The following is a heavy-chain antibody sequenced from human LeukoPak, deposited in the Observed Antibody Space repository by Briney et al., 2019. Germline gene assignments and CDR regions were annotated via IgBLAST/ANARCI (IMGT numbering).Heavy chain of an antibody. CDR3: ARHLSSNCRIDP. CDR2: INFDGSST. CDR1: GFTFSSYW. Sequence: GGSLRLSCAASGFTFSSYWMHWVRKAPGKGLVWVSRINFDGSSTTYADSVKGRFTISRDNAKNTLYLQMNSLRVENTAVYYCARHLSSNCRIDPWGQGTLVTVSS. D-gene: IGHD1-1*01. J-gene: IGHJ5*02. V-gene: IGHV3-74*01.